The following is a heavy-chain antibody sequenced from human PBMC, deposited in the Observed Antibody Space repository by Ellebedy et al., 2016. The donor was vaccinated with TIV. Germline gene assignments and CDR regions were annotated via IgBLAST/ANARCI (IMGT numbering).Heavy chain of an antibody. Sequence: GESLKISCAASGFTFSNYAMGWVRQAPGKGLEWVSAIRGTVMSTFYADPVKGRFTISKDNSKNTVYLQMNSLRAEDTAVYYCTKGGSENVWASYLDYWGLGILVTVSS. CDR2: IRGTVMST. CDR3: TKGGSENVWASYLDY. J-gene: IGHJ4*02. CDR1: GFTFSNYA. V-gene: IGHV3-23*01. D-gene: IGHD3-16*02.